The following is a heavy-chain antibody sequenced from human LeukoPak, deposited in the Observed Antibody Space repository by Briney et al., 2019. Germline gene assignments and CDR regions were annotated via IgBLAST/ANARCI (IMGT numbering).Heavy chain of an antibody. J-gene: IGHJ6*03. V-gene: IGHV3-15*01. Sequence: SGGSLRLSCAASGFTFSNAWMSWVRQAPGKGLEWVGRIKSKTDGGTTDYAAPVKGRFTISRDDSKNTLYLQMNSLKTEDTAVYYCTTDITMVRGVDYYYYYMDVWGKGTTVTISS. D-gene: IGHD3-10*01. CDR3: TTDITMVRGVDYYYYYMDV. CDR2: IKSKTDGGTT. CDR1: GFTFSNAW.